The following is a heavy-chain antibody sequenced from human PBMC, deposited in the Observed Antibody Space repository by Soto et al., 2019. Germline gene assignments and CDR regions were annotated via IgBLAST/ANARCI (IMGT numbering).Heavy chain of an antibody. J-gene: IGHJ4*02. D-gene: IGHD2-8*01. CDR2: TYTAGTT. CDR1: GFMVSSNY. Sequence: GGSLRLSCAASGFMVSSNYMSWVRQAPGKGLEWVSVTYTAGTTNYADSVKGRFTISRDNSKNTLYLQMNSLRADDTAIYYCARWVTVYGGLDYWGQGTLVTVSS. CDR3: ARWVTVYGGLDY. V-gene: IGHV3-66*01.